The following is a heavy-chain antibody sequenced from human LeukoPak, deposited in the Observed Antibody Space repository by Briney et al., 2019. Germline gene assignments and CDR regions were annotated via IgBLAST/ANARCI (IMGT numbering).Heavy chain of an antibody. V-gene: IGHV5-51*01. CDR2: IYPGDSDT. Sequence: KHGESLKISCKGSGYSFTSYWIGWVRQMPGKGLEWMGIIYPGDSDTRYSPSFQGQVTISADKSISTAYLQWSSLKASDTAMYYCARHEPGYCSSTSCYEPIDYWGQGTLVTVSS. CDR3: ARHEPGYCSSTSCYEPIDY. J-gene: IGHJ4*02. D-gene: IGHD2-2*01. CDR1: GYSFTSYW.